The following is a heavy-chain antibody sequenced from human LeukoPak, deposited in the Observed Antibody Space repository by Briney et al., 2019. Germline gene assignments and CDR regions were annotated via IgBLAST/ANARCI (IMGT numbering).Heavy chain of an antibody. Sequence: SGPTLAHPPRPLTLIYTFSGFSLRASAVGVGWIRQPQERDLEWLVLIYWNEGRRYSPSLQSRLTITKDTSRNQVVLTMTNMDPVDTATYYCAHRATGYGFDFWGQGTMVTVSS. CDR3: AHRATGYGFDF. J-gene: IGHJ3*01. CDR2: IYWNEGR. D-gene: IGHD1-1*01. CDR1: GFSLRASAVG. V-gene: IGHV2-5*01.